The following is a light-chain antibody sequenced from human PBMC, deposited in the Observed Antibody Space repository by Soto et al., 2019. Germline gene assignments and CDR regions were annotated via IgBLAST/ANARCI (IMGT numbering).Light chain of an antibody. Sequence: DIQMTQSPSSLSASVGDRVTITCRASQGISNYLAWYQQKPGKVPKLLIYAASTLQSGVPSRFSGSGSGTDFTLTISSLQPEDVAPYYCQQYNSATIFTFGPGTKVDIK. CDR2: AAS. J-gene: IGKJ3*01. V-gene: IGKV1-27*01. CDR3: QQYNSATIFT. CDR1: QGISNY.